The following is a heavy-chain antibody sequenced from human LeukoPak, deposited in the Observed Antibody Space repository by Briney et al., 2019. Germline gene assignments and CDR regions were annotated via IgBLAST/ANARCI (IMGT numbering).Heavy chain of an antibody. D-gene: IGHD5-24*01. CDR1: GGSISSYY. J-gene: IGHJ5*02. CDR3: AREGRGATGP. V-gene: IGHV4-59*01. CDR2: IYYSGST. Sequence: PSETLSLTCTVSGGSISSYYWSWIRQPPGKGLEWIGYIYYSGSTNYNPSLKSRVTISVDTSKNQFSLKLSSVTAADTAVYYWAREGRGATGPWGQGTLVTVSS.